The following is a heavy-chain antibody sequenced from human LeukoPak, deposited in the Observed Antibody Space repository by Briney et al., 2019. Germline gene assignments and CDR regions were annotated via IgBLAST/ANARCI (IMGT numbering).Heavy chain of an antibody. V-gene: IGHV3-21*01. Sequence: NPGGSLRLSCAASGFTFSSYNMNWVRQAPGKGLEWVSSISSSGTYIYYADSVKGRFTISRDNAKNSLYLQMNSLRAEDTAVYYCARAYLSIAARPSKPAGYFDYWGQGTLVTVSS. J-gene: IGHJ4*02. CDR1: GFTFSSYN. CDR2: ISSSGTYI. D-gene: IGHD6-6*01. CDR3: ARAYLSIAARPSKPAGYFDY.